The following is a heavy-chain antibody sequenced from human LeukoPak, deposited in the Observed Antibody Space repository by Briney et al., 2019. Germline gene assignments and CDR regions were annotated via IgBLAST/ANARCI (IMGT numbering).Heavy chain of an antibody. D-gene: IGHD6-19*01. J-gene: IGHJ3*02. V-gene: IGHV4-39*01. CDR1: GGSISSSSYY. CDR2: IYYSGST. CDR3: ARLTLSGWPNAFDI. Sequence: SETLSLTCTVSGGSISSSSYYWGWIRQPPGKGLEWIGSIYYSGSTYYNPSLKSRVTISVDTSKNQFSLKLSSVTAADTAVYYCARLTLSGWPNAFDIWGQGTMVTVSS.